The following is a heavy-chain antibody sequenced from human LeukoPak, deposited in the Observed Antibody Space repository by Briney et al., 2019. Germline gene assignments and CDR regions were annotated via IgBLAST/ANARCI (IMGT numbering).Heavy chain of an antibody. Sequence: ASVKVSCKASCYTFISYGISWVRQAPRQKPEWMGWISAYNDNTNYAHRFQRRVTMTTDTHTSTAYMELGSLRSDHTAVYDCARLGSSSRTRYNWCDPWGQGTLVTVSS. CDR2: ISAYNDNT. CDR1: CYTFISYG. D-gene: IGHD6-6*01. CDR3: ARLGSSSRTRYNWCDP. J-gene: IGHJ5*02. V-gene: IGHV1-18*01.